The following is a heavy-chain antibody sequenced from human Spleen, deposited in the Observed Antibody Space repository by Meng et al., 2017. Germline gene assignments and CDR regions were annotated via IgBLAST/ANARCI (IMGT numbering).Heavy chain of an antibody. CDR3: ARGPTTMAHDFDY. J-gene: IGHJ4*02. CDR2: INHSGST. V-gene: IGHV4-34*01. CDR1: GGSFSDYY. Sequence: QLQLQQWGAGLLKPSETLSLTCLVSGGSFSDYYWSWIRQPPGKGLEWIGEINHSGSTNYNPSLESRATISVDMSQNNLSLKLSSVTAADSAVYYCARGPTTMAHDFDYWGQGTLVTVSS. D-gene: IGHD4-11*01.